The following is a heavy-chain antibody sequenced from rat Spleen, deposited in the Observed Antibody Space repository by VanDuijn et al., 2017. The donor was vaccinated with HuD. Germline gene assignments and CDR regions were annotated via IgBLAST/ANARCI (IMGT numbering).Heavy chain of an antibody. CDR2: ISYDDTST. Sequence: EVQLVESDGGLVQPGRSLKLSCAASGFTFSDYYMVWVRQAPTKGLEWVAYISYDDTSTHYRDSVKGRFTISRDNAENIVFLRMNSLKSEDTGTYYCAVAGYGYWGQGVMVTVSS. D-gene: IGHD1-7*01. V-gene: IGHV5-20*01. J-gene: IGHJ2*01. CDR3: AVAGYGY. CDR1: GFTFSDYY.